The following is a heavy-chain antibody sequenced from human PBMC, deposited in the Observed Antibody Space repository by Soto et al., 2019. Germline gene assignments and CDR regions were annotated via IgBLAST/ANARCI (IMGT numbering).Heavy chain of an antibody. J-gene: IGHJ6*02. CDR2: IFPGDSDT. V-gene: IGHV5-51*01. Sequence: GESLKISCKTSGYNFAVYWIGWVRQMPGKGLEWLGIIFPGDSDTKYSPSFQGQVIISADKSIRTAYLQWSSLKASDTAIYYCARQSGMDVWGQGTTVTVSS. D-gene: IGHD5-12*01. CDR3: ARQSGMDV. CDR1: GYNFAVYW.